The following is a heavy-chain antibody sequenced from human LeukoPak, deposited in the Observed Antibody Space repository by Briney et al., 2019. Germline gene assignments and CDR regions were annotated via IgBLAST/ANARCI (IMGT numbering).Heavy chain of an antibody. D-gene: IGHD2-15*01. Sequence: ETLSLTCTVSGGSISSSSYYWGWIRQPPGKGLEWIGSIYYSGSTYYNPSLKSRVTISVDTSKNQFSLKLSSVTAADTAVYYCAREVVAQAFDIWGQGTMVTVSS. V-gene: IGHV4-39*07. CDR2: IYYSGST. J-gene: IGHJ3*02. CDR3: AREVVAQAFDI. CDR1: GGSISSSSYY.